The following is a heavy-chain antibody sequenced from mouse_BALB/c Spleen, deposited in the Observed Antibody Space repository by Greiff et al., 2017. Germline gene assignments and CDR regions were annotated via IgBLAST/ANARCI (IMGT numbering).Heavy chain of an antibody. CDR2: IDPANGNT. J-gene: IGHJ3*01. V-gene: IGHV14-3*02. CDR3: ASPITGLAWCAY. CDR1: GFNIKDTY. D-gene: IGHD3-3*01. Sequence: VQLQQSGAELVKPGASVKLSCTASGFNIKDTYMHWVKQRPEQGLEWIGRIDPANGNTKYDPKFQGKATITADTSSNTAYLQLSSLTSEDTAVYYCASPITGLAWCAYGGQGTRVTVSA.